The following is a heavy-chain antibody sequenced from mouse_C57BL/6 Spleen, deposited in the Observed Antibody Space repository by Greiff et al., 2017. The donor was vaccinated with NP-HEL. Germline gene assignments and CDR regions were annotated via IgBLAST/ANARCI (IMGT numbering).Heavy chain of an antibody. J-gene: IGHJ4*01. CDR2: INPGSGGT. CDR1: GYAFTNYL. Sequence: QVQLKESGAELVRPGTSVKVSCKASGYAFTNYLIEWVKQRPGQGLEWIGVINPGSGGTNYNEKFKGKATLTADKSSSTAYMQLSSLTSEDSAVYFCARSGGNSYYYAMDYWGQGTSVTVSS. CDR3: ARSGGNSYYYAMDY. D-gene: IGHD2-1*01. V-gene: IGHV1-54*01.